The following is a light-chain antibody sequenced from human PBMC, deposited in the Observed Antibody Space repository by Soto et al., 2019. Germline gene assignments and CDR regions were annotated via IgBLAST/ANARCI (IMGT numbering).Light chain of an antibody. CDR2: SNN. CDR1: SSNIGSNF. Sequence: QSVLTQPPSVSAAPGQKVTISCSGSSSNIGSNFVSWYQQLPGTAPKLLIYSNNQRPSGVPDRFSGSKSGTSASLAISGLQSEDEADYYCAAWDDSLNGHVVFGGGTKLTVL. CDR3: AAWDDSLNGHVV. V-gene: IGLV1-44*01. J-gene: IGLJ2*01.